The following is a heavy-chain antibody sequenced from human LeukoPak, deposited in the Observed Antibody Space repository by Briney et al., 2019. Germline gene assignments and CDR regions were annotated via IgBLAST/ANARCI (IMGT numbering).Heavy chain of an antibody. CDR1: GGTFSSYT. J-gene: IGHJ4*02. CDR2: IIPIFGTA. Sequence: ASVKVSCKASGGTFSSYTISWVRQAPGQGLEWMGGIIPIFGTANYAQKFQGRVTITADESTSTAYMELSSLRFEDTAVYYCARVRGITMIVVVIERYYFDYWGQGTLVTVSS. CDR3: ARVRGITMIVVVIERYYFDY. V-gene: IGHV1-69*13. D-gene: IGHD3-22*01.